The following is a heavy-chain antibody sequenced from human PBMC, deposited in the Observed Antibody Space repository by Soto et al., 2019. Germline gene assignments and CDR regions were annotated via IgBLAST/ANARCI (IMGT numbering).Heavy chain of an antibody. J-gene: IGHJ4*02. CDR3: ARDSFLGGDYVFDY. D-gene: IGHD4-17*01. V-gene: IGHV3-33*01. CDR1: GFTFSSYG. CDR2: IWYDGSNK. Sequence: PGGSLRLSCAASGFTFSSYGMHWVRQAPGKGLEWVAVIWYDGSNKYYADSVKGRFTISRDNSKNTLYLQMNSLRAEDTAVYYCARDSFLGGDYVFDYWGQGTLVTVSS.